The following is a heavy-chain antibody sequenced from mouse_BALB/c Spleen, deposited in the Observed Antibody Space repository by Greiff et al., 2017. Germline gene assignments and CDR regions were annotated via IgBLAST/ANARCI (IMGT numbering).Heavy chain of an antibody. J-gene: IGHJ2*01. Sequence: EVMLVESGGGLVQPGGSRKLSCAASGFTFSSFGMHWVRQAPEKGLEWVAYISSGSSTIYYADTVKGRFTISRDNPKNTLFLQMTSLRSEDTARYYCARDDYDYWGQGTTLTVSS. D-gene: IGHD2-4*01. V-gene: IGHV5-17*02. CDR1: GFTFSSFG. CDR2: ISSGSSTI. CDR3: ARDDYDY.